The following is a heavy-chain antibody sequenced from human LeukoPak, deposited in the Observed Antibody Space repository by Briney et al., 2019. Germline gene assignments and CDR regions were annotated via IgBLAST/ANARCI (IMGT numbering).Heavy chain of an antibody. CDR3: ARVWDGVGDYEGY. CDR2: IIPIFGTA. CDR1: GYTFTSYG. D-gene: IGHD4-17*01. Sequence: GASVKVSCKASGYTFTSYGISWVRQAPGQGLEWMGGIIPIFGTANYAQKFQGRVTITADESTSTAYMELSSLRSEDTAVYYCARVWDGVGDYEGYWGQGTLVTVSS. J-gene: IGHJ4*02. V-gene: IGHV1-69*13.